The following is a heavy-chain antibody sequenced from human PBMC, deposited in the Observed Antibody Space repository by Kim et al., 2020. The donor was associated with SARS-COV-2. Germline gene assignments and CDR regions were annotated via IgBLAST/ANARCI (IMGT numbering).Heavy chain of an antibody. CDR1: GFTFGDYA. CDR3: TRVGRERDIVVVPAAIYFDY. Sequence: GGSLRLSCTASGFTFGDYAMSWFRQAPGKGLEWVGFIRSKAYGGTTEYAASVKGRFTISRDDSKSIAYLQMNSLKTEDTAVYYCTRVGRERDIVVVPAAIYFDYWGQGTLVTVSS. D-gene: IGHD2-2*02. CDR2: IRSKAYGGTT. J-gene: IGHJ4*02. V-gene: IGHV3-49*03.